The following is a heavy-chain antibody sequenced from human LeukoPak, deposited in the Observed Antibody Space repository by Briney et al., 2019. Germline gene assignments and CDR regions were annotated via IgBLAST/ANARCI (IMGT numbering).Heavy chain of an antibody. CDR1: GGSFSGYY. CDR2: INHSGST. J-gene: IGHJ4*02. D-gene: IGHD2-21*02. V-gene: IGHV4-34*01. Sequence: SETLSLTCAVYGGSFSGYYWSWIRQPPGKGLEWIGEINHSGSTNYNPSLKSRLTISIDTSKNQFSLKLRSATAADTAVYYCARQASCAGNCYPHFDFWGQGTLVTVSS. CDR3: ARQASCAGNCYPHFDF.